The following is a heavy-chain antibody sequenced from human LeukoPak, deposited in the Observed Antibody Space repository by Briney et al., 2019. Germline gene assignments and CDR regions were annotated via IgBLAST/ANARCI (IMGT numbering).Heavy chain of an antibody. CDR2: IIPIFGTA. CDR1: GGTFSSYA. V-gene: IGHV1-69*13. J-gene: IGHJ6*02. D-gene: IGHD4-23*01. Sequence: SVKVSCKASGGTFSSYAISWVRQAPGQGLEWMGGIIPIFGTANYAQKFQGRVTITADESTSTAYMELSSLRSEDTAVYYCARDGGIPHYYYYYGMDVWGQGTTVTVSS. CDR3: ARDGGIPHYYYYYGMDV.